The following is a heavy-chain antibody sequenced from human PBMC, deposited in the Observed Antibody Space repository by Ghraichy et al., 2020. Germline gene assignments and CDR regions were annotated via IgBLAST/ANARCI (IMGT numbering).Heavy chain of an antibody. J-gene: IGHJ5*02. CDR1: GGSISSYY. Sequence: SETLSLTCTVSGGSISSYYWSWIRQPPGKGLEWIGYIYYSGSTNYNPSLKSRVIISVDTSKNQFSLKLSSVTAADTAVYYCARDEWSRAFDPWGQGTLVTVSS. V-gene: IGHV4-59*01. CDR3: ARDEWSRAFDP. CDR2: IYYSGST. D-gene: IGHD2-8*01.